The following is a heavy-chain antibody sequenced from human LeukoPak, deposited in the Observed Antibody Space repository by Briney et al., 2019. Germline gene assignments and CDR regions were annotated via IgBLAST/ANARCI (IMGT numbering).Heavy chain of an antibody. CDR3: ARHPRGFGKYYFDY. CDR1: GGSISSYY. Sequence: SQTLSLTCTVSGGSISSYYWSWIRQPPGKGLEWIGYIYYSGSTNYNPSLKSRVTISVDTSKNQFSLKLSSVTAADTAVYYCARHPRGFGKYYFDYWGQGTLVTVSS. V-gene: IGHV4-59*08. D-gene: IGHD3-10*01. CDR2: IYYSGST. J-gene: IGHJ4*02.